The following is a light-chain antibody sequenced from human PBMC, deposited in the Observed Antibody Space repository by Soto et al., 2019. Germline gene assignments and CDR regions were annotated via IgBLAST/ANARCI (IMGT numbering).Light chain of an antibody. V-gene: IGLV1-40*01. CDR2: GNS. J-gene: IGLJ3*02. Sequence: QSVLTQPPSVSGAPGQRVTMSCTGSSSNIGAGYDVHWYQQLPGTAPKLLIYGNSNRPSGVPDRFSGSKSGTSASLAITGLQAEDEADYYCQSYDSSLSGSVFGGGTKATVL. CDR3: QSYDSSLSGSV. CDR1: SSNIGAGYD.